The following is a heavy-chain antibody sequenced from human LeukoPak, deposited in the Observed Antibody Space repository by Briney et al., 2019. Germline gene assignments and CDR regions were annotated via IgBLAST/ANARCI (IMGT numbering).Heavy chain of an antibody. CDR3: AVTTEGEQWLVRGFYFDD. CDR2: MNPNSGNT. CDR1: GYTFTSYD. J-gene: IGHJ4*02. D-gene: IGHD6-19*01. V-gene: IGHV1-8*03. Sequence: ASVKVSCKASGYTFTSYDINWVRQATGQGLEWMGWMNPNSGNTGYAQKFQGRVTITRNTSISTAYMELSSLRSEDTAVYYCAVTTEGEQWLVRGFYFDDWGQGTLVTVSS.